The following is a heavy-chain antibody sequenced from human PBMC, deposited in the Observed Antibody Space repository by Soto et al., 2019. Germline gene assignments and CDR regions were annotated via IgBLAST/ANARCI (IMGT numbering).Heavy chain of an antibody. CDR3: ARDATYYYGSGSYMDV. CDR1: GDSVSSNSAA. D-gene: IGHD3-10*01. CDR2: TYYRSKWYN. Sequence: QTLSLTCAISGDSVSSNSAAWNWIRQSPSRGLEWLGRTYYRSKWYNGYAVSVKSRITINPDTSKNQFSLQLNSVTPEDTAVYYCARDATYYYGSGSYMDVWGQGTTVTVS. V-gene: IGHV6-1*01. J-gene: IGHJ6*02.